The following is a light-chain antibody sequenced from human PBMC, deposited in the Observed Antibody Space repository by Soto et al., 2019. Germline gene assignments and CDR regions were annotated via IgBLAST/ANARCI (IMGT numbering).Light chain of an antibody. Sequence: QSALTLPASVSGSPGQSITISCTGTTSDVGGYDYVSWYQQHPGQAPKLFIYEVSNRPSGVSHRFSGSKSGNTASLSISGLQAEDEANYYCYSFTIGTPIYVLGTG. CDR3: YSFTIGTPIYV. V-gene: IGLV2-14*01. CDR2: EVS. J-gene: IGLJ1*01. CDR1: TSDVGGYDY.